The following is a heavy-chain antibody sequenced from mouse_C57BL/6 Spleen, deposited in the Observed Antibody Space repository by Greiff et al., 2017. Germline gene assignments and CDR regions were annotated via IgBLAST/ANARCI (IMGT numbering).Heavy chain of an antibody. CDR3: AREDYGSFSY. Sequence: EVQRVESGPGMVKPSQSLSLTCTVTGYSITSGYDWHWIRHFPGNKLEWMGYISYSGSTNYNPSLKNRISITHDTSKNHFFLKLNSVTTEDTATYYCAREDYGSFSYWGQGTLVTVSA. J-gene: IGHJ3*01. D-gene: IGHD1-1*01. CDR2: ISYSGST. CDR1: GYSITSGYD. V-gene: IGHV3-1*01.